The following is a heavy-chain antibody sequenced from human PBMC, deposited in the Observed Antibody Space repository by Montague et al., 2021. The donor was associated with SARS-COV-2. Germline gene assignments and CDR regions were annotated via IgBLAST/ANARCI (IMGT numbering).Heavy chain of an antibody. CDR1: GFTFSDYY. D-gene: IGHD4-23*01. CDR2: ISGTGSTI. Sequence: SLRLSCAASGFTFSDYYMNWIRQAPGKGLEWISYISGTGSTIYYADSVKGRFAVSRDNTKNSLYLQMKSLRAEDTAVYYCAKALMTYGGDSPVDQWGQGTLVTVSS. CDR3: AKALMTYGGDSPVDQ. V-gene: IGHV3-11*01. J-gene: IGHJ4*02.